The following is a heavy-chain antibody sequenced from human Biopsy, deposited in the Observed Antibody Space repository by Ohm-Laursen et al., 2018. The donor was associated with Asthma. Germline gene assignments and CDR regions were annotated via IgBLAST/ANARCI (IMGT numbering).Heavy chain of an antibody. CDR3: ARLAYYDRSGTHYFDH. CDR2: IAWDGINS. J-gene: IGHJ4*02. D-gene: IGHD3-22*01. Sequence: SLRLSCSASGFTFSDYDMHWVRQAPGKGLEWVAFIAWDGINSYYADSVKGRFTISRDNAKNSLYLQMNSLRAEDTAVYFCARLAYYDRSGTHYFDHWGQGNLVTVSS. CDR1: GFTFSDYD. V-gene: IGHV3-30*03.